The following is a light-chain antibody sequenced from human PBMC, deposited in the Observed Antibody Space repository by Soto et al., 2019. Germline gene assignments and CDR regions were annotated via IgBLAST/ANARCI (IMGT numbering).Light chain of an antibody. CDR2: GNI. CDR1: SSNIGAGYD. J-gene: IGLJ1*01. Sequence: QPVLTQPPSVSGAPGQRVTISCTGSSSNIGAGYDVHWYQQRPGTAPKLLIFGNINRPSGVPDRFSGSKSGTSASLTITGLQAEDEGDYYCQSYDSTLSDRYVFGTGTKVTVL. V-gene: IGLV1-40*01. CDR3: QSYDSTLSDRYV.